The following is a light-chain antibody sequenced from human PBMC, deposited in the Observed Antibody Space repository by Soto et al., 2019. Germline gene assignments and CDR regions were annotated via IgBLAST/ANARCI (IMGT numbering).Light chain of an antibody. CDR2: DVS. Sequence: QSVLTQPASVSGSPGQSITISCTGTSSDVGGYNYVSWYQQYPGKAPKLMIYDVSNRPSGVSNRFSGSKSGNTASLTISGLQAEDEADYYCSSYTSSSAVVFGGGTKGTVL. CDR1: SSDVGGYNY. J-gene: IGLJ3*02. CDR3: SSYTSSSAVV. V-gene: IGLV2-14*01.